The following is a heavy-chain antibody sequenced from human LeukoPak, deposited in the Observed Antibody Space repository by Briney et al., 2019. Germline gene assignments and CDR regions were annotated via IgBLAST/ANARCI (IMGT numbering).Heavy chain of an antibody. Sequence: ASVKVSCKTSGFTFTDYYMHWVRQAPGQGLEWMAWINASSGDSKSAQTFQGRVTMTRDTPTTTVYMELSSLRSDDTAVYYCAREAYYYGSHKAGFDVWGQGTVVTVSS. J-gene: IGHJ3*01. CDR3: AREAYYYGSHKAGFDV. CDR1: GFTFTDYY. CDR2: INASSGDS. D-gene: IGHD3-10*01. V-gene: IGHV1-2*02.